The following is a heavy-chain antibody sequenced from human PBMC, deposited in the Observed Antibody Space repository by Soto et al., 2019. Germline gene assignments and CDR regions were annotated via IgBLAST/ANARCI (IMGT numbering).Heavy chain of an antibody. CDR3: ARSIQLRTSYYYYYGMDV. Sequence: SETLSLTCTVSGGSVSSGSYYWSWIRQPPGKGLEWIGYIYYSGSTNYNPSLKSRVTISVDTSKNQFSLKLSSVTAADTAVYYCARSIQLRTSYYYYYGMDVWGQGTTVTVSS. V-gene: IGHV4-61*01. CDR1: GGSVSSGSYY. D-gene: IGHD5-18*01. CDR2: IYYSGST. J-gene: IGHJ6*02.